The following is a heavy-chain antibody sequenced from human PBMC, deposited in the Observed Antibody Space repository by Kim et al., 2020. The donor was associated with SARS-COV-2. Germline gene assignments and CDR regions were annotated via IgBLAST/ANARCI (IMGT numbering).Heavy chain of an antibody. V-gene: IGHV3-43*01. D-gene: IGHD3-9*01. CDR3: AKGLRYFDWSPGMDV. CDR2: ISWDGGST. Sequence: GGSLRLSCAASGFTFDDYTMHWVRQAPGKVLEWVSLISWDGGSTYYADSVKGRFTISRDNSKNSLYLQMNSLRTEDTALYYCAKGLRYFDWSPGMDVWGQGTTLTVSS. CDR1: GFTFDDYT. J-gene: IGHJ6*02.